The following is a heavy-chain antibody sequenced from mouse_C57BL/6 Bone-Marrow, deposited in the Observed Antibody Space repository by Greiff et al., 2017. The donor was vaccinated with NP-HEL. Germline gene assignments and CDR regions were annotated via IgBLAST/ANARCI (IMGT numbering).Heavy chain of an antibody. D-gene: IGHD1-1*01. CDR1: GYTFTNYW. Sequence: QVQLKQSGAELVRPGTSVKMSCKASGYTFTNYWIGWAKQRPGHGLEWIGDIYPGGGYTNYNEKFKGKATLTADKSSSTAYMQFSSLTSEDSAIYYCARAITTVVDYAMDYWGQGTSVTVSS. V-gene: IGHV1-63*01. CDR2: IYPGGGYT. CDR3: ARAITTVVDYAMDY. J-gene: IGHJ4*01.